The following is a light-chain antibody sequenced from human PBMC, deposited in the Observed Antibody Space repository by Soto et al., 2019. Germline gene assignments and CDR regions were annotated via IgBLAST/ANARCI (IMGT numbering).Light chain of an antibody. CDR3: QQYNSSPYT. Sequence: DIQMTQSPSTLYESVGDRVTITCRASQSISSWLAWYQQKPGKAPKLLIYDASSLESGVPSRFSGSGSGTEFTLTISSLQPDDFATYYCQQYNSSPYTFGQGTKLEIK. CDR1: QSISSW. CDR2: DAS. V-gene: IGKV1-5*01. J-gene: IGKJ2*01.